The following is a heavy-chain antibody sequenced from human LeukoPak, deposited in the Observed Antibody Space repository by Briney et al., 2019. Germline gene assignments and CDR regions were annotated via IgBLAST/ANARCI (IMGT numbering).Heavy chain of an antibody. V-gene: IGHV1-69*13. Sequence: ASVKVSCTASGGTFSSYAISWVRQAPGQGLEWMGGIIPIFGTANYAQKFQGRVTITADESTSTAYMELSSLRSEDTAVYYCARLVGIPGYSSGWYSGWDNWFDPWGQGTPVTVSS. CDR1: GGTFSSYA. CDR3: ARLVGIPGYSSGWYSGWDNWFDP. J-gene: IGHJ5*02. CDR2: IIPIFGTA. D-gene: IGHD6-19*01.